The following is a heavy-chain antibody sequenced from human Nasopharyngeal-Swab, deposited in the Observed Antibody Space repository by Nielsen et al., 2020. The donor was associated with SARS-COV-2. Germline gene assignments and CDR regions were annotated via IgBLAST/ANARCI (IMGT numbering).Heavy chain of an antibody. V-gene: IGHV4-61*02. Sequence: SETLSLTFTVSGGSISSGSYYWSWIRQPAGKGLEWIGRIYTSGSTNYNPSLKSRVTISVDTSKNQFSLKLSSVTAADTAVYYCASSVGCSSTSCSRYYYYYYMDVWGKGTTVTVSS. D-gene: IGHD2-2*01. CDR3: ASSVGCSSTSCSRYYYYYYMDV. CDR1: GGSISSGSYY. J-gene: IGHJ6*03. CDR2: IYTSGST.